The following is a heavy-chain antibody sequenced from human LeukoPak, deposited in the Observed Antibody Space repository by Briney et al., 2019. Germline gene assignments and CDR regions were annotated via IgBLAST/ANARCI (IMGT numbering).Heavy chain of an antibody. CDR2: IIPILGIA. J-gene: IGHJ6*03. Sequence: SVKVSCKASGGTFSSYTISWVRQAPGQGLEWMGRIIPILGIANYAQKFQGRVTMTRDTSTSTVYMELSSLRSEDTAVYYCARSYYYYYYMDVWGKGTTVTVSS. V-gene: IGHV1-69*02. CDR1: GGTFSSYT. CDR3: ARSYYYYYYMDV.